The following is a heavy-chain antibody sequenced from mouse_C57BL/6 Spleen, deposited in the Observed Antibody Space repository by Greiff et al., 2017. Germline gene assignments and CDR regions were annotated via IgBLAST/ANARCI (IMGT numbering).Heavy chain of an antibody. V-gene: IGHV1-50*01. J-gene: IGHJ3*01. CDR3: ARGGGNLAWFAY. Sequence: QVQLQQPGAELVKPGASVKLSCKASGYTFTSYWMQWVKQRPGQGLEWIGEIDPSDSYTNYNQKFKGKATLTVDTSSSTAYMQLSSLTSEDSAVYYCARGGGNLAWFAYWGQGTLVTVSA. CDR1: GYTFTSYW. D-gene: IGHD1-1*02. CDR2: IDPSDSYT.